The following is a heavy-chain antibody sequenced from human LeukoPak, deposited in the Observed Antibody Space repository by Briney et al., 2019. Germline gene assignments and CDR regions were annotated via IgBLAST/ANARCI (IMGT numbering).Heavy chain of an antibody. CDR2: INHNGNVN. CDR1: GFTFSSYS. D-gene: IGHD2-15*01. CDR3: ARAQDCSGGSCAIWNLYYYYGMDV. V-gene: IGHV3-7*01. J-gene: IGHJ6*02. Sequence: GGSLRLSCAASGFTFSSYSMNWVRQAPGKGLEWVASINHNGNVNYYVDSVKGRFTISRDNSKNTLYLQMNSLRAEDTAVYYCARAQDCSGGSCAIWNLYYYYGMDVWGQGTTVTVSS.